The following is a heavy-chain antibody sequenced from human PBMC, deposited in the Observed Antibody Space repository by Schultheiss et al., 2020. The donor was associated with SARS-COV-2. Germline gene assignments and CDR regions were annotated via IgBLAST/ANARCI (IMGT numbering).Heavy chain of an antibody. Sequence: SETLSLTCTVSGGSISSGGYHWSWIRQPAGKGLEWIGRIYTSGSTKYNPSLKSRVTMSVDTSKIQFSLKLSSVTAADTAVYYCARGRRAISKLAPNWFDPWGQGTLVTVSS. CDR1: GGSISSGGYH. J-gene: IGHJ5*02. CDR2: IYTSGST. V-gene: IGHV4-61*02. CDR3: ARGRRAISKLAPNWFDP. D-gene: IGHD3-3*01.